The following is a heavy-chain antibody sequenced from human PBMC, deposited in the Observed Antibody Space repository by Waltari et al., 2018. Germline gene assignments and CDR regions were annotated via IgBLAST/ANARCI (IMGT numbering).Heavy chain of an antibody. CDR2: IYYSGST. CDR1: GGSISSHY. D-gene: IGHD1-26*01. CDR3: ASSGSYPVRYGMDV. V-gene: IGHV4-59*11. J-gene: IGHJ6*02. Sequence: QVQLQESGPGLVKPSETLSLTCTVSGGSISSHYWSWIRQPPGKGLEWIGYIYYSGSTNYNPSLKSRVTIAVDTSKNQFSLKLSSGTAADTAVYYCASSGSYPVRYGMDVWGQGTTVTVSS.